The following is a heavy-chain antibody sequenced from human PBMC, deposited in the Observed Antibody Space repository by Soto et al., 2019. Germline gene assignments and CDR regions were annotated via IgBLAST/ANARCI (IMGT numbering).Heavy chain of an antibody. D-gene: IGHD2-2*01. CDR3: ARGGGCTSCPYTIMDV. V-gene: IGHV3-74*01. CDR2: INSDGSST. J-gene: IGHJ6*02. CDR1: GFTFSSYW. Sequence: GGSLRLSCAASGFTFSSYWMHWVRQAPGKGLVWVSRINSDGSSTSYADSVKGRFTISRDNAKNTLYLQMNSLRAEDTAVYYCARGGGCTSCPYTIMDVWGQGTTVTVSS.